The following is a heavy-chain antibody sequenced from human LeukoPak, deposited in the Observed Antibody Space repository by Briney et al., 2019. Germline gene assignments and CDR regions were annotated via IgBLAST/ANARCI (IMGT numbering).Heavy chain of an antibody. D-gene: IGHD2-2*01. V-gene: IGHV4-39*01. CDR3: ARHGDIVVVPAAMRGVPGSNWFDP. J-gene: IGHJ5*02. CDR2: IYYSGST. Sequence: SETLSLTCTVSGGSISSSSYYWGWIRQPPGKGLEWIGSIYYSGSTYYNPSLKSRVTISVDTSKNQFSLKLSSVTAADTAVYYCARHGDIVVVPAAMRGVPGSNWFDPWGQGTLVTVSS. CDR1: GGSISSSSYY.